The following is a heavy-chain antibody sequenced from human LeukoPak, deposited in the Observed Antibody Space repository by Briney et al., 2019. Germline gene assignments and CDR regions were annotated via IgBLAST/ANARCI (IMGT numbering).Heavy chain of an antibody. CDR3: ARGGSSWYDYFGY. V-gene: IGHV4-39*01. D-gene: IGHD6-13*01. CDR1: GVSISSSSYY. Sequence: PSETLSLTCTVSGVSISSSSYYWGWIRQPPGKGLEWIGSIYYSGSTHYNPSLKSRVTISVDTSKNQFSLKLSYVTAEDTAVYYCARGGSSWYDYFGYWGQGTLVTVSS. J-gene: IGHJ4*02. CDR2: IYYSGST.